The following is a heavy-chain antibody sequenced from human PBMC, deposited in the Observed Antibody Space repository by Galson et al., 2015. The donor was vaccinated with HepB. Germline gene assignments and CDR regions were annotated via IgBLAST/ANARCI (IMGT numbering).Heavy chain of an antibody. D-gene: IGHD2-21*01. CDR2: ISYDGSNK. J-gene: IGHJ4*02. Sequence: SLRLSCAASGFTFSSYAMHWVRQAPGKGLEWVAVISYDGSNKYYADSVKGRFTISRDNSKNTLYLQMNSLRAEDTAVYYCARDLSFSGDCYFDYWGQGTLVTVSS. CDR1: GFTFSSYA. CDR3: ARDLSFSGDCYFDY. V-gene: IGHV3-30-3*01.